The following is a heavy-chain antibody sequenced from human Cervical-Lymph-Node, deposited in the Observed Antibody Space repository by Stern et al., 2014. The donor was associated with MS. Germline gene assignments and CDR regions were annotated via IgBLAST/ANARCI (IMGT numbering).Heavy chain of an antibody. D-gene: IGHD6-19*01. V-gene: IGHV2-5*02. Sequence: QVTLKESGPTLVKPTQTLTLTCTFSGFSLSTIGVGVGCFRLPPGTALEWLALIYWGFVKRYSPSLPCRLTITTATAKNQVVLTMTNMDPVDTAPYYCAHTCNSSGWSLDYWGQGTLVTVSS. CDR3: AHTCNSSGWSLDY. CDR2: IYWGFVK. CDR1: GFSLSTIGVG. J-gene: IGHJ4*02.